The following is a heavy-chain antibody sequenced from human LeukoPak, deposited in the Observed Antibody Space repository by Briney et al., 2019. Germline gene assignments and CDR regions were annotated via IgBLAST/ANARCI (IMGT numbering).Heavy chain of an antibody. V-gene: IGHV3-9*01. CDR2: SSRNSGSI. CDR1: GFTFDDYA. J-gene: IGHJ6*02. CDR3: AKETGYDGNYQPIDYYYGMDV. Sequence: GRSLRLSCAASGFTFDDYAMHWVRQAPGKGLEWVSGSSRNSGSIGYADSVKGRFTISRDNAKNSLYLQMNSLRAEDTALYYCAKETGYDGNYQPIDYYYGMDVWGQGTTVTVSS. D-gene: IGHD4-17*01.